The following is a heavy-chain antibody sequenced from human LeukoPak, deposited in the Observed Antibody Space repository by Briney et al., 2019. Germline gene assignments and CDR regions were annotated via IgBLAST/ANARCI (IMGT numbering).Heavy chain of an antibody. CDR2: INPNSGGT. CDR1: GYTFTGYY. J-gene: IGHJ4*02. V-gene: IGHV1-2*02. D-gene: IGHD2-2*02. Sequence: RASVKVSCKASGYTFTGYYMHWVRQAPGQGLEWMGWINPNSGGTNYAQKFQGRVTMTRDTSISTAYMELSRLRSDDTAVYYCARVYVVVPAAIQFYGYWGQGTLVTVSS. CDR3: ARVYVVVPAAIQFYGY.